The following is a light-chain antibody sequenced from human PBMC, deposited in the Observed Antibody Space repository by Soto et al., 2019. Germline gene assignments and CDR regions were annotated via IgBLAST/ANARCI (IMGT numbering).Light chain of an antibody. J-gene: IGKJ4*01. CDR2: GAS. Sequence: IVMTQSPATLSLSPGERATLSCMASQSVSSSYLSWYQQKPGQAPRLLIYGASNRTTGIPARFSGSGSGTDFTLSISSLEPDDFAVYYCQQRVSWPRLTFGGGTKVDIK. CDR1: QSVSSSY. V-gene: IGKV3D-7*01. CDR3: QQRVSWPRLT.